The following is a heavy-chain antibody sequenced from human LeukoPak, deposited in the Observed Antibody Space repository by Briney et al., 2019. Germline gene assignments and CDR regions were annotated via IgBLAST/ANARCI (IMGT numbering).Heavy chain of an antibody. CDR3: ARVKRDCSGGSCYSYDY. J-gene: IGHJ4*02. V-gene: IGHV3-23*01. D-gene: IGHD2-15*01. Sequence: GGSLRLSCVASRFTFNTYAVNWVRQAPGKGLEWVSAISGNGDITYYADSVRGRFAISRDNSKNTLYLQMNSLRAEDTAVYYCARVKRDCSGGSCYSYDYWGQGTLVTVSS. CDR1: RFTFNTYA. CDR2: ISGNGDIT.